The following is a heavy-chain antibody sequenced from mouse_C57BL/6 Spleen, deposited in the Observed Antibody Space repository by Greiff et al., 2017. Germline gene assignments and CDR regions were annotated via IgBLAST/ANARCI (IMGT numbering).Heavy chain of an antibody. CDR2: IDPSDSYT. CDR1: GYTFTSYW. CDR3: ARGGSSYYFDY. J-gene: IGHJ2*01. V-gene: IGHV1-50*01. Sequence: QVQLQQPGAELVKPGASVTLSCKASGYTFTSYWMQWVKQRPGQGLEWIGEIDPSDSYTNYNQKFKGKATLTVDTSSSTAYMQLSSLTSEDSAVYYCARGGSSYYFDYWGQGTTLTVSS. D-gene: IGHD1-1*01.